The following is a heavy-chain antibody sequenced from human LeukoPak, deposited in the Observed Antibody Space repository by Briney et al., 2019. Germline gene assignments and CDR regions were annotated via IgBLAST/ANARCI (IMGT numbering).Heavy chain of an antibody. D-gene: IGHD3-3*01. Sequence: SQTLSLTCTVSGGSISSGGYYWIWIRQHPGKGLEWIGYVYYSGSTYYNPSLKSRVTISVDTSKNQFSLKLSSVTAADTAVYYCARENYDFWSGYMDVWGKGTTVTVSS. J-gene: IGHJ6*03. CDR3: ARENYDFWSGYMDV. CDR2: VYYSGST. CDR1: GGSISSGGYY. V-gene: IGHV4-31*03.